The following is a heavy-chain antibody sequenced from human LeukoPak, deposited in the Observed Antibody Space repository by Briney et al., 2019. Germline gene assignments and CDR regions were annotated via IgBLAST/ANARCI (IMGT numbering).Heavy chain of an antibody. CDR3: ARDTTTFSIAVAGGVGYYYYMDV. D-gene: IGHD6-19*01. Sequence: SQTLSLTCAISGDSVSANRAAWNWIRQSPSRGLEWLGRTYYRSKWYNDYAVSVKSRITINPDTSKNQFSLQLNSVTPEDTAVYYCARDTTTFSIAVAGGVGYYYYMDVWGKGTTVTISS. CDR2: TYYRSKWYN. V-gene: IGHV6-1*01. J-gene: IGHJ6*03. CDR1: GDSVSANRAA.